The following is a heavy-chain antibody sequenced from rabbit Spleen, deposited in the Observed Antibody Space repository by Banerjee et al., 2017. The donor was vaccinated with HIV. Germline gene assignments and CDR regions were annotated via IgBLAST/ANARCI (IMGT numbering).Heavy chain of an antibody. CDR3: ARDSSSSFSSYGMDL. CDR1: GFSFSSSDY. Sequence: QQLVESGGGLVKPGASLTLTCKASGFSFSSSDYMCWVRQAPGKGLEWISCIAGSSSDFTYSATWAKGRFTCSKTSSTTATLQMTRLTVADTATYFCARDSSSSFSSYGMDLWGPGTLVTVS. J-gene: IGHJ6*01. D-gene: IGHD1-1*01. V-gene: IGHV1S40*01. CDR2: IAGSSSDFT.